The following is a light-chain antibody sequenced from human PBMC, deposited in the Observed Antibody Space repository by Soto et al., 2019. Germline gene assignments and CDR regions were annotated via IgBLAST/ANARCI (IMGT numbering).Light chain of an antibody. CDR1: QSVSSK. CDR2: GAS. CDR3: QQYNNWPGT. V-gene: IGKV3-15*01. J-gene: IGKJ1*01. Sequence: EIVLTQSPGTLSVSQGERATLSCRASQSVSSKLAWYQQKPGQAPRLLFYGASTGATGIPARFSGSGSETEFTLSISSLQSEDFAVYYCQQYNNWPGTFGQGTKV.